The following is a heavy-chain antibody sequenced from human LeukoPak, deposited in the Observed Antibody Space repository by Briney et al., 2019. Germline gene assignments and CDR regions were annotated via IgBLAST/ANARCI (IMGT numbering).Heavy chain of an antibody. CDR3: AREWYYDFWSGYYPNYYYYGMDV. V-gene: IGHV3-33*01. D-gene: IGHD3-3*01. CDR2: IWYDGSNK. J-gene: IGHJ6*02. Sequence: PGRSLRLPCAASGFTFSSYGMHWVRQTPGKGLEWVAVIWYDGSNKYYADSVKGRFTISRDNSKNTLYLQMNSLRAEDTAVYYCAREWYYDFWSGYYPNYYYYGMDVWGQGTTVTVSS. CDR1: GFTFSSYG.